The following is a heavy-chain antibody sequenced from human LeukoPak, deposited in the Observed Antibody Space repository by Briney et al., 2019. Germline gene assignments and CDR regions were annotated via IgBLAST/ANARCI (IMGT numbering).Heavy chain of an antibody. CDR2: ISGSGGNT. D-gene: IGHD3-10*01. CDR1: GFTFSSNV. CDR3: AKHSGSYGRPLDY. V-gene: IGHV3-23*01. Sequence: GGSLRLSCAASGFTFSSNVMSWVRQAPGKGLEWVSAISGSGGNTFYADSVKGRFTISRDNSKNTLCLQMNSLRTEDTAVYYCAKHSGSYGRPLDYWGQGTLVTVSS. J-gene: IGHJ4*02.